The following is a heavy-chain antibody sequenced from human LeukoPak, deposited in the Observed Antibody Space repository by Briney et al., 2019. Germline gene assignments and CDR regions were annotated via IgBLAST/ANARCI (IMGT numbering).Heavy chain of an antibody. CDR1: GGSFSGYY. D-gene: IGHD3-10*01. V-gene: IGHV4-34*01. CDR2: INHSGST. CDR3: ARRDYGSGSYYPSDDY. Sequence: PSETLSLTCAVYGGSFSGYYWSWIRQPPGKGPEWIGEINHSGSTNYNPSLKSRVTISVDTSKNQFSLKLSSVTAADTAVYYCARRDYGSGSYYPSDDYWGQGTLVTVSS. J-gene: IGHJ4*02.